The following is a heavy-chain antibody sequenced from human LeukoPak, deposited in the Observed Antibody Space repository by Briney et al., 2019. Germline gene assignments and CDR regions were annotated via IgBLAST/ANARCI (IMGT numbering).Heavy chain of an antibody. V-gene: IGHV4-61*02. Sequence: SETLSLTCTVSGGSISSGSYYWSWIRQPAGKGLEWIGRIYTSGSTNYNPSLKSRVTMSVDTSKNQFSLKLSSVTAADTAVYYCARDLSKYYFDYWGQGTLVTVSS. CDR1: GGSISSGSYY. CDR3: ARDLSKYYFDY. CDR2: IYTSGST. J-gene: IGHJ4*02.